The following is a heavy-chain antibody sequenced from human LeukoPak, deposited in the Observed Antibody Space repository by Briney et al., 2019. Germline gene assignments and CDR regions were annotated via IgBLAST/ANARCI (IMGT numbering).Heavy chain of an antibody. Sequence: GSLRLSCAASGFTFSSYWMSWIGQPPGKGREWIGYIYYSGSTNYNPSLKSRVTISVDTSKNQFSLKLSSVTAADTAVYYCARARRGSYSLFDYWGQGTLVTVSS. D-gene: IGHD3-16*01. CDR1: GFTFSSYW. CDR2: IYYSGST. V-gene: IGHV4-59*01. CDR3: ARARRGSYSLFDY. J-gene: IGHJ4*02.